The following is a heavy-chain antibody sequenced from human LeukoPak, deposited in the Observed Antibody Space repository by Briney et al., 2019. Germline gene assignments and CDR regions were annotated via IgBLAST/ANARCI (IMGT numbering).Heavy chain of an antibody. D-gene: IGHD1-26*01. CDR3: AREGEWELLGIGGY. CDR1: GYTFTSFY. Sequence: ASVKVSCKASGYTFTSFYMHWVRQAPGQGLEWMGIISPSSGRTTYAQKLQGRVTMTRDTSTSTVYMELSSLRSEDTAVYYCAREGEWELLGIGGYWGQGTLVTVSS. CDR2: ISPSSGRT. V-gene: IGHV1-46*01. J-gene: IGHJ4*02.